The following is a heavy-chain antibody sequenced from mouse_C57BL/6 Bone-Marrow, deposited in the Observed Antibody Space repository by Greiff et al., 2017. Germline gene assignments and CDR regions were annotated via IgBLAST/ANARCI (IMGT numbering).Heavy chain of an antibody. CDR2: IHPNSGST. V-gene: IGHV1-64*01. Sequence: QVQLQQPGAELVKPGASVKLSCKASGYTFTSYWMHWVKQRPGQGLEWIGMIHPNSGSTNYNEKFKSKATLTVDKSSSTAYVQLSSLTSEDSADYNCARSYGSILDFDYWGQGTALTVSS. CDR3: ARSYGSILDFDY. D-gene: IGHD1-1*01. J-gene: IGHJ2*01. CDR1: GYTFTSYW.